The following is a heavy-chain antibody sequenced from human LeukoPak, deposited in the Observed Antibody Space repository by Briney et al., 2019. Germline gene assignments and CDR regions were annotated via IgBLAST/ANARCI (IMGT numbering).Heavy chain of an antibody. CDR2: IVVSSGNT. V-gene: IGHV1-58*02. CDR3: ARITRYDYVWGSYQGDDAFDI. CDR1: GFTFTSPA. J-gene: IGHJ3*02. D-gene: IGHD3-16*02. Sequence: SVKVSCKASGFTFTSPAMQWVRQARGQRLEWIGWIVVSSGNTNYAQKFQGRVTMTRDTSISTAYMELSRLRSDDAAVYYCARITRYDYVWGSYQGDDAFDIWRQGTMVTVSS.